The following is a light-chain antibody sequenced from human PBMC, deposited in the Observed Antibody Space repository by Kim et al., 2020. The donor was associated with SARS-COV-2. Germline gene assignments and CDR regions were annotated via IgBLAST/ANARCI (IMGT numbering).Light chain of an antibody. CDR3: QQYYSTPIT. Sequence: ATINCKSSQSVLYSSNNKNYLAWYQQKPGQPPKLLIYWASTRESGVPDRFSGSWSGTDFTLTISSLQAEDVAVYYCQQYYSTPITFGQGTRLEIK. CDR1: QSVLYSSNNKNY. CDR2: WAS. J-gene: IGKJ5*01. V-gene: IGKV4-1*01.